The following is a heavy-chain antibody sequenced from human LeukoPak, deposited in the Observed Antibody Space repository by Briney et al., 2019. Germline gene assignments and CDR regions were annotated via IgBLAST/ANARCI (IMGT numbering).Heavy chain of an antibody. Sequence: PSETLSLTCTVSGGSISSYYWSWLRQPPEKGLEWIGYIYYSGSTKYKPSLKSRVAISVDTSKNQFSLKLSSVTAADTAVYYCARGRFLDAFDIWGQGTMVTVSS. CDR2: IYYSGST. CDR3: ARGRFLDAFDI. CDR1: GGSISSYY. D-gene: IGHD3-3*01. J-gene: IGHJ3*02. V-gene: IGHV4-59*01.